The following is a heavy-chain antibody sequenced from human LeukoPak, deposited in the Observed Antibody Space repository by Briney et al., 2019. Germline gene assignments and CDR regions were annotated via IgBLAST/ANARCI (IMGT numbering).Heavy chain of an antibody. CDR3: ARDIGSAARGR. V-gene: IGHV3-7*05. CDR1: GFTFSGYW. J-gene: IGHJ4*02. CDR2: IKQDGSEK. D-gene: IGHD6-13*01. Sequence: GGSLRLSCAASGFTFSGYWMSWVRQAPGKGLEWVANIKQDGSEKHYVDSVKGRFTISRDNAKNSLFLQMNSLRAEDTAVYYCARDIGSAARGRWGQGTLVTVSS.